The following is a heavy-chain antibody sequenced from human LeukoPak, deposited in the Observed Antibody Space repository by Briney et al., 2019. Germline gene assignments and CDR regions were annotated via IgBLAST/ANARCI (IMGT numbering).Heavy chain of an antibody. D-gene: IGHD6-6*01. CDR3: ARRAARTYYYYYYYMDV. Sequence: SETLSLTCTVSGGSISSYYWSWIRQPPGKGLEWIGEINHSGSTNYNPSLKSRVTISVDTSKNQFSLKLGSVTAADTAVYYCARRAARTYYYYYYYMDVWGKGTTVTVSS. CDR2: INHSGST. V-gene: IGHV4-34*01. J-gene: IGHJ6*03. CDR1: GGSISSYY.